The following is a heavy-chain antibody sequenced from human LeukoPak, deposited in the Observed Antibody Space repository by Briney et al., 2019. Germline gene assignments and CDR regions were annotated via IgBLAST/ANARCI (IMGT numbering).Heavy chain of an antibody. CDR2: ISWNSGSI. CDR3: AKGDSSGYYYNWFDP. D-gene: IGHD3-22*01. J-gene: IGHJ5*02. Sequence: GGSLRPSCAASGFTFSSYSMNWVRQAPGKGLEWVSGISWNSGSIGYADSVKGRFTISRDNAKNSLYLQMNSLRAEDMALYYCAKGDSSGYYYNWFDPWGQGTLVTVSS. CDR1: GFTFSSYS. V-gene: IGHV3-9*03.